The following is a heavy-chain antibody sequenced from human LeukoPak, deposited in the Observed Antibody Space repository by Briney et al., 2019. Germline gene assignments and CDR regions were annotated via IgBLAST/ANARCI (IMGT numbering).Heavy chain of an antibody. CDR3: GRHDGGSGWPWLGIDY. CDR2: VSAYNGNT. V-gene: IGHV1-18*01. J-gene: IGHJ4*02. D-gene: IGHD6-25*01. Sequence: ASVKVSCKASGGTFSSYGISWVRQAPGQGLEWMGWVSAYNGNTNYAQKFQGRVTMTTDTPTSTVYMELRSLRSDDTAVYYCGRHDGGSGWPWLGIDYWGQGTLVTVSS. CDR1: GGTFSSYG.